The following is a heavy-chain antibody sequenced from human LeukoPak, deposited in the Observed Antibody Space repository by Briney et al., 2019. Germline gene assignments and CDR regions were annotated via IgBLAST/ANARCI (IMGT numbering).Heavy chain of an antibody. Sequence: SETLSLTCTVSGGSISSGGYYWSWIRQHPGKGLEWIGYIYYSGSTYYNPSLRSRVTISVDTPKNQFSLKLSSVTAADTAVYYCARERAGTGTEYYYYYMDVWGKGTTVTVSS. CDR3: ARERAGTGTEYYYYYMDV. CDR2: IYYSGST. D-gene: IGHD6-19*01. V-gene: IGHV4-31*03. CDR1: GGSISSGGYY. J-gene: IGHJ6*03.